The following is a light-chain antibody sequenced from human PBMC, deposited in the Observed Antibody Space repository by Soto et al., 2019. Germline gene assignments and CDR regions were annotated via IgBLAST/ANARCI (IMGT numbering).Light chain of an antibody. CDR2: RVS. CDR3: QPYNNWPLT. V-gene: IGKV2-30*01. J-gene: IGKJ4*01. Sequence: VVMTQSPLSLPVTLGQPASISCRSSQSLVSSDGNIYLSWFQQRPGQSPRRLIYRVSHRDSGVPDRFSGSGSGTDFTLKISSLQSEDFAIYYCQPYNNWPLTFGGGT. CDR1: QSLVSSDGNIY.